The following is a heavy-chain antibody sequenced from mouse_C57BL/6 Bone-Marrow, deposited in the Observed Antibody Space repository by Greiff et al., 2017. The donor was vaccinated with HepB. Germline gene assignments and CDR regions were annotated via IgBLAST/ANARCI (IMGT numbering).Heavy chain of an antibody. V-gene: IGHV5-4*01. CDR3: ARDPPGWYFDV. J-gene: IGHJ1*03. CDR1: GFTFSSYA. CDR2: ISDGGSYT. Sequence: EVQGVESGGGLVKPGGSLKLSCAASGFTFSSYAMSWVRQTPEKRLEWVATISDGGSYTYYPDNVKGRFTISRDNAKNNLYLQMSHLKSEDTAMYYCARDPPGWYFDVWGTGTTVTVSS. D-gene: IGHD4-1*01.